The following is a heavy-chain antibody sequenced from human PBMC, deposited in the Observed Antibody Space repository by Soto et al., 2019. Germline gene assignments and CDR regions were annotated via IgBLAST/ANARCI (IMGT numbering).Heavy chain of an antibody. CDR2: IIPIFGTA. CDR3: ASRVVPAAMSPLDYYYYGMDV. V-gene: IGHV1-69*13. Sequence: GASVKVSCKASGGTFSSYAISWVRQAPGQGLEWMGGIIPIFGTANYAQKFQGRVTITADESTSTAYMELSSLRSEDTAVYYCASRVVPAAMSPLDYYYYGMDVWGQGTTVTVSS. J-gene: IGHJ6*02. D-gene: IGHD2-2*01. CDR1: GGTFSSYA.